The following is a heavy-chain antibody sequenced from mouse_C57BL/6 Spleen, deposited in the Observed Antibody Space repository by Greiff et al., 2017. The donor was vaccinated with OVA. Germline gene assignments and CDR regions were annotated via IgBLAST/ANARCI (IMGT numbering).Heavy chain of an antibody. Sequence: QVQLQQSGAELVKPGASVKLSCKASGYTFTSYWMQWVKQRPGQGLEWIGEIDPSDSYTNSNQKFKGKATLTVDTSSSTSYMQLRSLTSEDSAVSVCARAGSSGLYAMDYWGQGTSVTVSS. J-gene: IGHJ4*01. CDR1: GYTFTSYW. CDR2: IDPSDSYT. V-gene: IGHV1-50*01. CDR3: ARAGSSGLYAMDY. D-gene: IGHD3-2*02.